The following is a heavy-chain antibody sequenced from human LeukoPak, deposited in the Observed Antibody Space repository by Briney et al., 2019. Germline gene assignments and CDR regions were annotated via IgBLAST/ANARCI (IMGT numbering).Heavy chain of an antibody. CDR3: AKYRVPYRRADAFDI. J-gene: IGHJ3*02. Sequence: GGSLRLSCAASGFPFSEYSMNWVRQAPGKGLEWVSAISGSGGSTYYADSVKGRFTISRDNSKNTLYLQMNSLRAEDTAVYYCAKYRVPYRRADAFDIWGQGTMVTVSS. D-gene: IGHD1-14*01. CDR2: ISGSGGST. V-gene: IGHV3-23*01. CDR1: GFPFSEYS.